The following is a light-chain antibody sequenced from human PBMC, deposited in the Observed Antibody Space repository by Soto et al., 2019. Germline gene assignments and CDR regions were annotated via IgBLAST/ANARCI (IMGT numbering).Light chain of an antibody. CDR1: QSVSSN. CDR2: GAS. Sequence: EIVMTQSPGTLSVSPGERATLSCRASQSVSSNIACYQQKPGQAPRLLISGASTRATGIPARFSGSGSDTEFTLTISSLQSEDVAVYYCQQYNSWPPLTFGGGTKVEIK. V-gene: IGKV3-15*01. CDR3: QQYNSWPPLT. J-gene: IGKJ4*01.